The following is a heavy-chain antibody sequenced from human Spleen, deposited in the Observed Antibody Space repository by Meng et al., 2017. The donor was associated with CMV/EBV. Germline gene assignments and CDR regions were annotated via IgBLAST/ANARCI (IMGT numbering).Heavy chain of an antibody. CDR1: GFTLSKFA. J-gene: IGHJ3*01. D-gene: IGHD1-26*01. Sequence: GESLKISCAASGFTLSKFALHWVRQTPGKGLEWVAVISYDGSKQYYADSVKGRFTISRDNAKNSLYLQMNSLRAEDTAVYFCAREIRGSDNPNDAFDLWGQGTMVTVSS. CDR2: ISYDGSKQ. V-gene: IGHV3-30*04. CDR3: AREIRGSDNPNDAFDL.